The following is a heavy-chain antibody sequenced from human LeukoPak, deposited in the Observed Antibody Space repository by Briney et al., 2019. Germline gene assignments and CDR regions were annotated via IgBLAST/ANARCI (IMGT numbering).Heavy chain of an antibody. Sequence: GASVKVSCKASGYTFTGYYMHWVRQAPGQGLEWMGWINPNSGGTNYAQKFQGWVTMTRDTSISTAYMELSRLRSDDTAVYYCARAGYSSSWYPYYWGQGTLVTVSS. CDR1: GYTFTGYY. J-gene: IGHJ4*02. CDR2: INPNSGGT. CDR3: ARAGYSSSWYPYY. V-gene: IGHV1-2*04. D-gene: IGHD6-13*01.